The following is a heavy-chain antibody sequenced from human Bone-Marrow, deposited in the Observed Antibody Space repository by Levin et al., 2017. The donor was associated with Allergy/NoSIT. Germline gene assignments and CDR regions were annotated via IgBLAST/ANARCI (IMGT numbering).Heavy chain of an antibody. V-gene: IGHV3-74*01. CDR1: GFTFSSYW. CDR2: INSDGSST. Sequence: PGGSLRLSCAASGFTFSSYWMHWVRQAPGKGLVWVSRINSDGSSTSYADSVKGRFTISRDNAKNTLYLQMNSLRAEDTAVYYCAREATYYYDSSGYYYSYDAFDIWGQGTMVTVSS. CDR3: AREATYYYDSSGYYYSYDAFDI. J-gene: IGHJ3*02. D-gene: IGHD3-22*01.